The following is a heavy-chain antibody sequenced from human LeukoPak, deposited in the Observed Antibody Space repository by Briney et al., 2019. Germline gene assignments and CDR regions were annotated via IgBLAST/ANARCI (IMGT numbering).Heavy chain of an antibody. CDR1: GFTFSTYW. CDR3: ARETTVIREWYFDL. Sequence: GGSLRLSCAASGFTFSTYWMHWVRQAPGKGLVWVSRINPDGTTTSYADSVKGRFTISRDNARDTVYLQMNSLRAEDTAVYYCARETTVIREWYFDLWGRGTLVTVAS. V-gene: IGHV3-74*01. D-gene: IGHD4-17*01. J-gene: IGHJ2*01. CDR2: INPDGTTT.